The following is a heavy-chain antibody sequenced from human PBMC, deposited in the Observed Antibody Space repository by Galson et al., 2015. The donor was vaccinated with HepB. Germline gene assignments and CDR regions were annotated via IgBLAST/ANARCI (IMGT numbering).Heavy chain of an antibody. CDR2: INPNSGGT. D-gene: IGHD3-3*01. CDR1: GYTFTGYY. Sequence: SVKVSCKASGYTFTGYYMHWVRQAPGQGLEWMGWINPNSGGTNYAQKFQGWVTMTRDTSISTAYMELSRLRSDDTAVYYCARESLFDFWSGTGGWFDPWGQETLVTVSS. CDR3: ARESLFDFWSGTGGWFDP. J-gene: IGHJ5*02. V-gene: IGHV1-2*04.